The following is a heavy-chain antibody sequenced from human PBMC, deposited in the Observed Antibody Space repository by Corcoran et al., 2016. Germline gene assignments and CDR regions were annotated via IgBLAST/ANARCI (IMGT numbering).Heavy chain of an antibody. D-gene: IGHD6-13*01. J-gene: IGHJ6*02. CDR1: GGTFSSYA. CDR3: ARAGTPQYSSSYYYYGMDV. CDR2: IIPIFGTA. V-gene: IGHV1-69*01. Sequence: QVLLVQSGAEVKKPGSSVKVSCKASGGTFSSYAISWVRQAPGQALEWMGGIIPIFGTANYAQKFQGRVAITADESTGTAYMGVSSLSSEGTAVVYCARAGTPQYSSSYYYYGMDVWGQGTTVTVSS.